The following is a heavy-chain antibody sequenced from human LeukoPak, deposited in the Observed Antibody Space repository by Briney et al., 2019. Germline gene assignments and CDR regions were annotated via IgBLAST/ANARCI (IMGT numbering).Heavy chain of an antibody. Sequence: PGASVKVSCKASGYTFTGYYMHWVRQAPGQGLEWMGWINPNSGGTNYAQKFQGRVTMTRDTSISTAYMELSRLRSDDTAVYYCARDKVGDGYNPYYYYGMDVWGQGTTVTVSS. J-gene: IGHJ6*02. CDR1: GYTFTGYY. D-gene: IGHD5-24*01. CDR2: INPNSGGT. CDR3: ARDKVGDGYNPYYYYGMDV. V-gene: IGHV1-2*02.